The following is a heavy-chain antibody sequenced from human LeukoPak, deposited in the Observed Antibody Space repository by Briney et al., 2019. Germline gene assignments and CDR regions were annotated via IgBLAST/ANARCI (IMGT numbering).Heavy chain of an antibody. CDR3: ARVPWQRWLQLGYYYMDV. J-gene: IGHJ6*03. CDR1: GYSISSGYY. V-gene: IGHV4-38-2*01. CDR2: INHSGST. D-gene: IGHD5-24*01. Sequence: SETLSLTCAVSGYSISSGYYWGWIRQPPGKGLEWIGEINHSGSTNYNPSLKSRVTISVDTSKNQFSLKLSSVTAADTAVYYCARVPWQRWLQLGYYYMDVWGKGTTVTVSS.